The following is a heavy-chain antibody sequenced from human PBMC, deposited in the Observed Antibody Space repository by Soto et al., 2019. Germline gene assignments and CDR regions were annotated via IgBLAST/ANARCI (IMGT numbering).Heavy chain of an antibody. D-gene: IGHD6-19*01. CDR2: FSGSGGST. J-gene: IGHJ4*02. Sequence: EVQLLESGGGLVQPGGSLRLSCAASGFTFSSYAMSWVRQAPGKGLEWVSAFSGSGGSTYYADSGKGRFTISRDNSKNTLYLQMNSLRAEDTAVYYCARRSSGWYFDYWGQGTLVTVSS. CDR1: GFTFSSYA. CDR3: ARRSSGWYFDY. V-gene: IGHV3-23*01.